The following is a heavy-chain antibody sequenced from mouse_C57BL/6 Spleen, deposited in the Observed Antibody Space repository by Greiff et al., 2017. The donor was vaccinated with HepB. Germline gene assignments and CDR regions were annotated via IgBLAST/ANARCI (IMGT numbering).Heavy chain of an antibody. CDR2: ISSGGDYI. V-gene: IGHV5S21*01. J-gene: IGHJ4*01. CDR3: TRGRIYAMDY. CDR1: GFTFSSYA. Sequence: EVKVEESGEGLVKPGGSLKLSCAASGFTFSSYAMSWVRQTPEKRLEWVAYISSGGDYIYYADTVKGRFTISRDNARNTLYLQMSSLKSEDTAMYYCTRGRIYAMDYWGQGTSVTVSS.